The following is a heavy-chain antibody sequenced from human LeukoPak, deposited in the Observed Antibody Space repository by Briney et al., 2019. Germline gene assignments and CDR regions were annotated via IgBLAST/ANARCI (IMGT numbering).Heavy chain of an antibody. Sequence: SETLSPTCAVSGGSFSGYYWSWIRQPPGKGLEWIGEINHSGSTNYNPSLKSRVTISVDTSKNQFSLKLSSVTAADTAVYYCARGRRKQLVRERWFDPWGQGTLVTVSS. CDR3: ARGRRKQLVRERWFDP. CDR2: INHSGST. V-gene: IGHV4-34*01. J-gene: IGHJ5*02. D-gene: IGHD6-13*01. CDR1: GGSFSGYY.